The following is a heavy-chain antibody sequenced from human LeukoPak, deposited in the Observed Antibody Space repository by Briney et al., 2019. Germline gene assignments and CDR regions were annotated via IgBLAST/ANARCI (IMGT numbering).Heavy chain of an antibody. CDR2: ISNSGGTI. J-gene: IGHJ4*02. CDR1: GFTFSSSA. Sequence: GGSLRLSCAASGFTFSSSAMTWIRQAPGKGLEWVSYISNSGGTIYYTDSVKGRFTISRDNAKNSLYLQMNSLRAEDTAVYYCARRYSNSFDYWGQGTLVTVSS. V-gene: IGHV3-11*01. CDR3: ARRYSNSFDY. D-gene: IGHD4-11*01.